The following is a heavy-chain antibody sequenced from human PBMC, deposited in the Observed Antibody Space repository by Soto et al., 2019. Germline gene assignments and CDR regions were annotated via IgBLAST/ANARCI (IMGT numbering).Heavy chain of an antibody. J-gene: IGHJ4*02. Sequence: QLQLQESGSGLVKPSQTLSLTCAVSGGSISSGGYSWSWIRQPPGKGLEYIGYIYHSGSTYYNQSLKSRVTISVDRSKNQFSLKLSSVTVADTAVYYCARVRSGWGIDYWGQGTLVTVSS. CDR3: ARVRSGWGIDY. CDR1: GGSISSGGYS. CDR2: IYHSGST. V-gene: IGHV4-30-2*01. D-gene: IGHD6-19*01.